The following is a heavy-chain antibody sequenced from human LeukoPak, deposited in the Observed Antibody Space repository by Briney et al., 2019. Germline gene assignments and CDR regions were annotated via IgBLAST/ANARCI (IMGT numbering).Heavy chain of an antibody. Sequence: AETLSLTCTVPGGSISSSSYYWGWIRQPPGKGLEWIGSIYYSGSTYYNPSLKSRVTISVDTSKNQFSLKLSSVTAADTAVYYCARIPYCSGGSCYRRPHYFDYWGQGTLVTVSS. CDR1: GGSISSSSYY. J-gene: IGHJ4*02. D-gene: IGHD2-15*01. V-gene: IGHV4-39*01. CDR2: IYYSGST. CDR3: ARIPYCSGGSCYRRPHYFDY.